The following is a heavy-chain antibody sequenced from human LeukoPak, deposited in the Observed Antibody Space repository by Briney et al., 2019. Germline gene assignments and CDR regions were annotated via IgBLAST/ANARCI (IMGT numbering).Heavy chain of an antibody. CDR2: VSGSGGST. Sequence: PGGSLSLSCAASAFTFSSYAMSWVRQAPGKGLEWDSAVSGSGGSTYYADSVKGRFTISRDNSKNTLYLQMNSLRAEDTAVYYCAKGANYGGYNWFDPWGQGTLVTVSS. V-gene: IGHV3-23*01. CDR3: AKGANYGGYNWFDP. J-gene: IGHJ5*02. D-gene: IGHD4-23*01. CDR1: AFTFSSYA.